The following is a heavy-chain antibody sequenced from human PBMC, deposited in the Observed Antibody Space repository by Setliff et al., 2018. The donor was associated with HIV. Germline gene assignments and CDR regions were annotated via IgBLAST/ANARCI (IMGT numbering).Heavy chain of an antibody. D-gene: IGHD3-22*01. CDR2: IKQDGSEK. V-gene: IGHV3-7*05. Sequence: PGGSLRLSCAASGFTFSSSWMTWVRQAPGKGLEWVANIKQDGSEKYYVDSVKGRFTFSRDNAKNSLFLQMNSLRAEDTAVYYCARGWHDSSDWLDYWGQGTLVTVSS. CDR1: GFTFSSSW. J-gene: IGHJ4*02. CDR3: ARGWHDSSDWLDY.